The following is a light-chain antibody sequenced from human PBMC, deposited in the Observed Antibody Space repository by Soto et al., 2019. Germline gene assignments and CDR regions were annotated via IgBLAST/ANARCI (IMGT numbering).Light chain of an antibody. Sequence: EIVLTQSPATLSSFPGDRVTLSCRASQSVSNNYLAWYQQKPGQTPRLVVYGASSRATGIPDRFSGSGSGTDFTLTISRLEPEDFAVYYCQQYAASPITFGQGTRLEIK. CDR1: QSVSNNY. CDR2: GAS. J-gene: IGKJ5*01. V-gene: IGKV3-20*01. CDR3: QQYAASPIT.